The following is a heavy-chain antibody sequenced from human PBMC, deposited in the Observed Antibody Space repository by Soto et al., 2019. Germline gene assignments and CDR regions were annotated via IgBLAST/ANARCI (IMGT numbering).Heavy chain of an antibody. D-gene: IGHD6-13*01. CDR3: ARGIAAAVWFDP. CDR1: GGSFSGYY. CDR2: INHSGST. V-gene: IGHV4-34*01. Sequence: SETLSLTCAVYGGSFSGYYWSWIRQPPGKGLEWIGEINHSGSTNYNPSLKSRVTISVDTSKNQFSLKLSSVTAADTAVYYCARGIAAAVWFDPWGQGTLVTVLL. J-gene: IGHJ5*02.